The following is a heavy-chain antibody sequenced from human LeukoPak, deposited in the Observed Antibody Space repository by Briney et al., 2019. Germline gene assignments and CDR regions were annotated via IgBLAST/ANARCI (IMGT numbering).Heavy chain of an antibody. CDR2: INTDGSST. J-gene: IGHJ4*02. V-gene: IGHV3-74*01. CDR3: ARDTYDSSGYYYGPFDY. D-gene: IGHD3-22*01. Sequence: GRSLRLSCAASGFTFTSYWMHWVRQAPGKGLVWVSRINTDGSSTSYADSVKGRFTISRDNAKNTLYLQMNSLRAEDTAVYYCARDTYDSSGYYYGPFDYWGQGTLVTVSS. CDR1: GFTFTSYW.